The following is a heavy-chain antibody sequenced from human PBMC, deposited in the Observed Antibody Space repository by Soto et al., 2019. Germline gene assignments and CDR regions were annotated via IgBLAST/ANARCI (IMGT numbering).Heavy chain of an antibody. CDR3: TRGNLPERGGSFPFDY. J-gene: IGHJ4*02. CDR1: GFTFSSYS. Sequence: GGSLRLSCAASGFTFSSYSMNWVRQAPGKGLEWVSSISSNSSYIYYADSVKGRFTISRDNAKNSLYLQMNSLRAEDTAVYYCTRGNLPERGGSFPFDYWGQGTLVTVSS. CDR2: ISSNSSYI. V-gene: IGHV3-21*01. D-gene: IGHD2-2*01.